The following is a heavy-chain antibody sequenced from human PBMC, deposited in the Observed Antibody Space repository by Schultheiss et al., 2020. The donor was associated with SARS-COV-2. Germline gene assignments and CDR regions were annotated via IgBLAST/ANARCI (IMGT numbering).Heavy chain of an antibody. J-gene: IGHJ4*02. CDR1: GFTFSSYE. CDR3: ARGRNTIFGVVIPLSAFSY. D-gene: IGHD3-3*01. V-gene: IGHV3-48*03. Sequence: EGSLRLSCAASGFTFSSYEMNWVRQAPGKGLEWVSYISSSGSTIYYADSVKGRFTISRDNAKNSLYLQMNSLRAEDTAVYYCARGRNTIFGVVIPLSAFSYWGQGTLVTVSS. CDR2: ISSSGSTI.